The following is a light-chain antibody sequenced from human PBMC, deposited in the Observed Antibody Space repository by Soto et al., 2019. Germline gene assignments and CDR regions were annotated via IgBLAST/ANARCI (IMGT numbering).Light chain of an antibody. Sequence: QSVLTQPPSASGSPGQSVTISCTGTSSDFGAYNYVSWYQQHPGKAPKLMIYEVNKRPSGVPDRFSGSKSGNTASLTVSGLQAEDEADYFCCSKAGSNNFYVFGPGTKVTVL. CDR3: CSKAGSNNFYV. V-gene: IGLV2-8*01. CDR2: EVN. CDR1: SSDFGAYNY. J-gene: IGLJ1*01.